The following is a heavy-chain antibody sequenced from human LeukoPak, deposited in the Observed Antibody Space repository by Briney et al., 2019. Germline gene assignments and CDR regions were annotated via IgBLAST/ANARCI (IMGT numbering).Heavy chain of an antibody. V-gene: IGHV1-18*01. Sequence: ASVKASCKASGYTFTSYGISWVRQAPGQGLEWVGWISAYNGNTNYAQKLQGRVTMTTDTSTSTAYMELRSLRSDDTAVYYCAREVDDNWNYDYWGQGTLVTVSS. J-gene: IGHJ4*02. CDR3: AREVDDNWNYDY. D-gene: IGHD1-1*01. CDR2: ISAYNGNT. CDR1: GYTFTSYG.